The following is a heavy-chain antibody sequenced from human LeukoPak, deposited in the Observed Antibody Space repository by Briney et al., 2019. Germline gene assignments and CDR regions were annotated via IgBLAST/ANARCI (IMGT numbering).Heavy chain of an antibody. CDR3: AIKGYSYRSDFDY. CDR1: GYSFTSYW. Sequence: GESLKISCKGSGYSFTSYWIGRVRQMPGKGLEWMGIIYPGDSDAIYSPSFQGQVTISADKSISTAYLQWSSLKASDTAMYYCAIKGYSYRSDFDYWGQGTLVTVSS. V-gene: IGHV5-51*01. J-gene: IGHJ4*02. CDR2: IYPGDSDA. D-gene: IGHD5-18*01.